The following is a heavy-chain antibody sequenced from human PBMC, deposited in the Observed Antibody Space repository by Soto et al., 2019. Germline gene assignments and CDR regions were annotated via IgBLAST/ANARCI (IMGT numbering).Heavy chain of an antibody. CDR2: ISAYNGNT. CDR1: GYTFTSYG. J-gene: IGHJ6*02. Sequence: ASVKVSCKASGYTFTSYGISWVRQAPGQGLEWMGWISAYNGNTNYAQKLQGRVTMTTSTSTSTAYMELRSLRSDDTAVYYCARAYYYGSGSYYIYYYYGMDVWGQGTTVTVSS. V-gene: IGHV1-18*01. CDR3: ARAYYYGSGSYYIYYYYGMDV. D-gene: IGHD3-10*01.